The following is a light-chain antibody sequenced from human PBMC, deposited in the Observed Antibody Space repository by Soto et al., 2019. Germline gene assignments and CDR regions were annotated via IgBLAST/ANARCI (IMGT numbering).Light chain of an antibody. CDR2: GAS. Sequence: EIVLTQSPGTLSLSPGERATLSCRASQSVSSSYLAWYQQKPGQAPRLLIYGASTRATGIPARFSGSGSGTEFTLTISSLQSEDFAVYYCQQYNNWPGTFGQGTKVDNK. CDR1: QSVSSSY. CDR3: QQYNNWPGT. J-gene: IGKJ1*01. V-gene: IGKV3-15*01.